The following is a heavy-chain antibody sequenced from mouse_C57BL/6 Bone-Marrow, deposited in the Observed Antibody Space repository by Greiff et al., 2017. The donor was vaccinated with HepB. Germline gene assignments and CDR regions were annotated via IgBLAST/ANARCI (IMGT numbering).Heavy chain of an antibody. V-gene: IGHV1-76*01. CDR2: IYPGSGNT. D-gene: IGHD2-3*01. CDR1: GYTFTDYY. Sequence: VQLKESGAELVRPGASVKLSCKASGYTFTDYYINWVKQRPGQGLEWIARIYPGSGNTYYNEKFKGKATLTAEKSSSTAYMQLSSLTSEDSAVYFCARGIYDGYYDWYFDVWGTGTTVTVSS. J-gene: IGHJ1*03. CDR3: ARGIYDGYYDWYFDV.